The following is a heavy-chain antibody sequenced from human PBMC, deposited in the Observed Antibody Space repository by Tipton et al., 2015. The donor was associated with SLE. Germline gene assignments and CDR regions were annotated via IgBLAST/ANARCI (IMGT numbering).Heavy chain of an antibody. CDR1: GVSISTYY. V-gene: IGHV4-59*01. CDR3: ARSLDAAALFDY. Sequence: TLSLTCSVSGVSISTYYWSWIRQSPGKGLEWIGFFYFSGSSQYNPSLKSRVAISADTSNNQFSLELRSVTAADTAVYYCARSLDAAALFDYWGQGALVTVSS. CDR2: FYFSGSS. J-gene: IGHJ4*02. D-gene: IGHD2-2*01.